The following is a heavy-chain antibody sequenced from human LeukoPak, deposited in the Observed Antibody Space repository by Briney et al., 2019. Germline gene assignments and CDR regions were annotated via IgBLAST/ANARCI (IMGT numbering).Heavy chain of an antibody. Sequence: PGGSLRLSCAASGFTFSSYGMHWVRQAPGKGLEWVAVISYDGSNKYYADSVKGRFTISRDNSKNTLYLQMNSLRAEDTAVYYCARGIAAADDVFDYWGQGTLVTVSS. D-gene: IGHD6-13*01. J-gene: IGHJ4*02. CDR2: ISYDGSNK. CDR1: GFTFSSYG. V-gene: IGHV3-30*03. CDR3: ARGIAAADDVFDY.